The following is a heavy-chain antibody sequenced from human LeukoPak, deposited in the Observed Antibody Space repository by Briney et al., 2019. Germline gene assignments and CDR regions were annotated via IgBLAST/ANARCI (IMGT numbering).Heavy chain of an antibody. CDR3: ARVAVSRQYYYDSSGYYYSGALDI. CDR2: IYYSGST. CDR1: GGSISSGGYY. Sequence: SETLSLTCTVSGGSISSGGYYWSWIRQHPGKGLEWIGYIYYSGSTYYNPPLKSRVTISVDTSKNQFSLKLSSVTAADTAVYYCARVAVSRQYYYDSSGYYYSGALDIWGQGTMVTVSS. V-gene: IGHV4-31*03. J-gene: IGHJ3*02. D-gene: IGHD3-22*01.